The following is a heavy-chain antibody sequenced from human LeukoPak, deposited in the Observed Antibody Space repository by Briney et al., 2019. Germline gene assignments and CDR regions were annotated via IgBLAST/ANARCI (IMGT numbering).Heavy chain of an antibody. Sequence: GASVKVSCKASGGTFSSYAISWVRQAPGQGLEWMGGIIPIFGTANYAQKFQGRVTITADESTSTAYMELSSLRSEDTAVYYCASGPGHALPLDYYGMDVWGQGTTVTVSS. CDR2: IIPIFGTA. CDR3: ASGPGHALPLDYYGMDV. J-gene: IGHJ6*02. CDR1: GGTFSSYA. V-gene: IGHV1-69*13.